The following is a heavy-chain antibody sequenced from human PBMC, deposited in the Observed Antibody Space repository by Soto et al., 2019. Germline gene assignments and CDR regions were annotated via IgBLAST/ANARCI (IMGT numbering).Heavy chain of an antibody. V-gene: IGHV1-2*02. CDR1: GYTFNAYY. Sequence: GASVKVSCKASGYTFNAYYIHWVRQAPGQGLEWVGRINPNSGDTTYTQKFEGRVTMTRDTSISTAYLELSGLRSDDTAIYYCARGPRPLYNFDFWGQGTLVTVSS. J-gene: IGHJ4*02. CDR2: INPNSGDT. D-gene: IGHD6-6*01. CDR3: ARGPRPLYNFDF.